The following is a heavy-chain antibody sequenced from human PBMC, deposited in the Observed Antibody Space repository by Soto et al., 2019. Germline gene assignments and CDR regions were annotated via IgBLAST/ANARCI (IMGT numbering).Heavy chain of an antibody. CDR3: ARGRYGDY. V-gene: IGHV1-18*01. D-gene: IGHD1-1*01. CDR1: GYIFTTYG. CDR2: ISAHNGNT. Sequence: QVHLVQSGAEVKKPGASVKVSCKGSGYIFTTYGITWVRQAPGQGLEWMGWISAHNGNTNYAQKLQGRVTVTRDTSTSTAYMELRNLRSDDTAVDYGARGRYGDYWGQGALVTVSS. J-gene: IGHJ4*02.